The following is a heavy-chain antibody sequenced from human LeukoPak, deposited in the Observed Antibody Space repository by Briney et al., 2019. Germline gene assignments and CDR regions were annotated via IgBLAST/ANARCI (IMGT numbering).Heavy chain of an antibody. CDR3: ASSSSGWFWNY. CDR1: GGGIGCNY. J-gene: IGHJ4*02. Sequence: SESVSPSVEVPGGGIGCNYWRWIWQYKGKGLEWIGRIYTSGGTNYNPSLKSRVTMSVDTSKNQFSLKLSSVTAADTAVYYCASSSSGWFWNYWGQGTLVTVSS. V-gene: IGHV4-4*07. D-gene: IGHD6-19*01. CDR2: IYTSGGT.